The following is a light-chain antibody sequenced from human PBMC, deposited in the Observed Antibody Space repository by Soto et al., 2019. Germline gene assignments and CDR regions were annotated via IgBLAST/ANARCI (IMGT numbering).Light chain of an antibody. CDR2: GNS. J-gene: IGLJ1*01. V-gene: IGLV1-40*01. Sequence: QSVLTQPPSVSGAPGHRVTISCTGTSSNSRAGYHVPWYQQLPGPAPKLLIYGNSNRPSMAPDRFSRSKSGTSAPPPLTGRHAEDEADYYCKSYESRLSGVYVFENRRKVT. CDR3: KSYESRLSGVYV. CDR1: SSNSRAGYH.